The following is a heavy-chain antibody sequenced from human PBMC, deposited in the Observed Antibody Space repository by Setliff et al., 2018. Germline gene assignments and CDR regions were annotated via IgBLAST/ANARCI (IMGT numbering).Heavy chain of an antibody. CDR1: GGTFSTLA. Sequence: ASVKVSCKASGGTFSTLAITWVRQAPGQGLEWMGGTIPLLPLPNYAVKFLGRVTITADKSTSTAYMELSSLTSEDTAVYYCARNAIIGTTKKYYYYLDVWGQGTTVTVSS. V-gene: IGHV1-69*10. CDR3: ARNAIIGTTKKYYYYLDV. CDR2: TIPLLPLP. J-gene: IGHJ6*03. D-gene: IGHD1-7*01.